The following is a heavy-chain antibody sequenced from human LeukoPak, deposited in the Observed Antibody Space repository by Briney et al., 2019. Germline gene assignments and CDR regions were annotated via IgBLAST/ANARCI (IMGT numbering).Heavy chain of an antibody. CDR2: ISGSADNT. Sequence: GGSLRLSCTASGFTFGDYAMNWFRQAPGKGLEWVSTISGSADNTNYAEAVKGRFTISRDNSKNTMYLQMNSLRAEDTAVYYCAKQGFGCWGQGTLVTVSS. J-gene: IGHJ4*02. CDR3: AKQGFGC. V-gene: IGHV3-23*01. CDR1: GFTFGDYA.